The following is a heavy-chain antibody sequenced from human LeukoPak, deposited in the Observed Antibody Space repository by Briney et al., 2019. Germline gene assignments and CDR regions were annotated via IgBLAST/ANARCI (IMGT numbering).Heavy chain of an antibody. CDR3: ARDTRGTGSSWYDY. D-gene: IGHD6-13*01. Sequence: GGSLRLSCAASGFTFSSYGMSWVRQAPGKGLEWVSSISSTGGTTYYADSVKGRFTISRDNSKNTLYLQMNSLRAEDTAVYYCARDTRGTGSSWYDYWGQGTLVTVSS. J-gene: IGHJ4*02. V-gene: IGHV3-23*01. CDR2: ISSTGGTT. CDR1: GFTFSSYG.